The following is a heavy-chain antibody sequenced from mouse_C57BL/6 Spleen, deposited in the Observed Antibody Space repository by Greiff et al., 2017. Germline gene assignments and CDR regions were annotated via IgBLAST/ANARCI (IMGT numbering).Heavy chain of an antibody. J-gene: IGHJ3*01. D-gene: IGHD2-3*01. CDR1: GYTFTSYW. V-gene: IGHV1-64*01. CDR2: IYPNSGST. Sequence: QVQLQQSGAELVKPGASVKLSCKASGYTFTSYWMHWVKQRPGQGLEWIGMIYPNSGSTNYIEKFKSKATLTADKSSSTAYMQLSSLTSEDSAVYYCARFPIYDGFWFAYWGQGTLVTVSA. CDR3: ARFPIYDGFWFAY.